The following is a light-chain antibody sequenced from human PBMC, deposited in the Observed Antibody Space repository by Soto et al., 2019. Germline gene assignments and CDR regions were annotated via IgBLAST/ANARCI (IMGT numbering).Light chain of an antibody. J-gene: IGLJ2*01. Sequence: QSVLTQPASVSGSPGQSITISCTGTGNDVGYYNYVSWYQQRPGKAPKLIIYEVSNRPSGISNRFSGSKSGDTASLTISGLQAEDEAEYDCCSYAGSNSLIFGGGTKLTVL. CDR2: EVS. V-gene: IGLV2-23*02. CDR3: CSYAGSNSLI. CDR1: GNDVGYYNY.